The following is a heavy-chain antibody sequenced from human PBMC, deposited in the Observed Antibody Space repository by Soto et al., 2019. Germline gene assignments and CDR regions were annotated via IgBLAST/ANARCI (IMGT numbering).Heavy chain of an antibody. Sequence: SETLSLTCAVYGGSFSGYYWSWIRQPPGKGLEWIGEINHSGSTNYNPSLKSRVTISVDTSKNQFSLKLSSVTAADTAVYYCARVKSDYGDYWAYYYYGMDVWGQGTTVTVSS. V-gene: IGHV4-34*01. CDR1: GGSFSGYY. D-gene: IGHD4-17*01. CDR2: INHSGST. CDR3: ARVKSDYGDYWAYYYYGMDV. J-gene: IGHJ6*02.